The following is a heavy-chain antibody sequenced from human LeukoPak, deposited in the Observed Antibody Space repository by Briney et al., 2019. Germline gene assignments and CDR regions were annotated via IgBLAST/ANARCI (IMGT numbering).Heavy chain of an antibody. D-gene: IGHD3-3*01. V-gene: IGHV1-69*04. J-gene: IGHJ6*04. CDR1: GYTFTGYY. CDR3: ARVGPSPYYDFWSGILDV. CDR2: IIPILGIA. Sequence: SVKVSCKASGYTFTGYYMHWVRQAPGQGLEWMGRIIPILGIANYAQKFQGRVTITADKSTSTAYMELSSLRSEDTAVYYCARVGPSPYYDFWSGILDVWGKGTTVTVSS.